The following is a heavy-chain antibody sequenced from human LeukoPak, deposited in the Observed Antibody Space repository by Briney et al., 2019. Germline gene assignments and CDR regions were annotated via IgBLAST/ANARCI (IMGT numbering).Heavy chain of an antibody. CDR3: ARLDPILDYDSSYYYGALDI. V-gene: IGHV4-39*01. CDR1: GGSISSSSYY. Sequence: SETLPLTCTVSGGSISSSSYYWGWIRQPPGKGLEWIGSIYYSGSTSYNPSLKSRVTISVDTSKNQFSLKLTSVTAADTAVYYCARLDPILDYDSSYYYGALDIWGQGTVVTVSS. CDR2: IYYSGST. D-gene: IGHD3-22*01. J-gene: IGHJ3*02.